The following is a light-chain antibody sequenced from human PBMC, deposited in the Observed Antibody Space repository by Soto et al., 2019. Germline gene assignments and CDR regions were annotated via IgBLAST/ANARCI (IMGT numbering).Light chain of an antibody. CDR2: DVS. J-gene: IGKJ4*01. Sequence: VLTQSPGNLSFSPGQRVTLSCRASKTITNNFLAWYQQRPGQAPRLLIYDVSRRATGIPDRFTGSGSGTDYTLVINSLEPDDSAVYYGQHHGTSHTFGGGTKVEIK. V-gene: IGKV3-20*01. CDR1: KTITNNF. CDR3: QHHGTSHT.